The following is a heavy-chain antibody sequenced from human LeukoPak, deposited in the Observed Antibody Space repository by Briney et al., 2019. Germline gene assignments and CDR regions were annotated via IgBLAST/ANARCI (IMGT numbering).Heavy chain of an antibody. J-gene: IGHJ4*02. Sequence: GRSLRLSCAASGFTFSSYGMHWVRQAPGKGLEWVAVIWYDGSNKYYADSVKGRFTISRDNSKNTLYLQMNSLGAEDTAVYYCAREGIYGGKRTGIDYWGQGTLVTVSS. D-gene: IGHD4-23*01. CDR1: GFTFSSYG. V-gene: IGHV3-33*01. CDR2: IWYDGSNK. CDR3: AREGIYGGKRTGIDY.